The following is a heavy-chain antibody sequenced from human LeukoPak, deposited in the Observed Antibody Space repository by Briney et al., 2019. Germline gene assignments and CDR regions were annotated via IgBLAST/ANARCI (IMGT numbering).Heavy chain of an antibody. J-gene: IGHJ5*02. CDR1: GGSISSYY. V-gene: IGHV4-4*07. Sequence: SETLSLTCTVSGGSISSYYWSWIRQPAGKGLEWIGRIYTSGSTNYNPSLKSRVTISVDTSKNQFSLKLSSVTAADTAVYYCARGSFGYDSSGWARRNWFDPWGQGTLVTVSS. D-gene: IGHD3-22*01. CDR2: IYTSGST. CDR3: ARGSFGYDSSGWARRNWFDP.